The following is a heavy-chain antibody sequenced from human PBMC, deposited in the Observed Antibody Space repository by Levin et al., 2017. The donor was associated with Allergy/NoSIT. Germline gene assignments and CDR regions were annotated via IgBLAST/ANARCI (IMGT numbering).Heavy chain of an antibody. V-gene: IGHV1-69*13. CDR1: GGMFSNYA. CDR3: ARDPTADDGDV. CDR2: IIPVFNTP. J-gene: IGHJ6*02. Sequence: ASVKVSCKASGGMFSNYAISWVRQGPGQGLEWMGGIIPVFNTPKYSQRFQDRVTITADESTSTVFMELSSLRPEDTAIYYCARDPTADDGDVWGQGTTVIVSS. D-gene: IGHD2-2*01.